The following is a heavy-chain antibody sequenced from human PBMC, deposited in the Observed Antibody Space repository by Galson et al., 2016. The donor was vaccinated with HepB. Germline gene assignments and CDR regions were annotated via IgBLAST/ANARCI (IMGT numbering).Heavy chain of an antibody. CDR2: ISAYNGNT. D-gene: IGHD3-10*01. J-gene: IGHJ5*02. CDR1: AYIFNNYA. Sequence: SVKVSCKASAYIFNNYAISWVRQAPGQGLEWMGRISAYNGNTNYAQNLQGRATMTTDTSTSTAYMDLRSLRSDDTAVYYCAAYSLQDGLGSYRSCFDPWGQGTLVTVSS. CDR3: AAYSLQDGLGSYRSCFDP. V-gene: IGHV1-18*01.